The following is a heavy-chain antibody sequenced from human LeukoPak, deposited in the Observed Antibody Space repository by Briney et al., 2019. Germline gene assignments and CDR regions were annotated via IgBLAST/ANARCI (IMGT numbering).Heavy chain of an antibody. CDR2: ISGSGVTT. J-gene: IGHJ4*02. CDR1: GFTFSSYS. V-gene: IGHV3-23*01. Sequence: GGSLRLSCAASGFTFSSYSMSWVRQAPGKGLEWVSAISGSGVTTYYADSVKGRFTISRDISNKTLYLQMNSLRAEDTAVYYCARVGQLLLDYWGQGTLVTVSS. D-gene: IGHD2-15*01. CDR3: ARVGQLLLDY.